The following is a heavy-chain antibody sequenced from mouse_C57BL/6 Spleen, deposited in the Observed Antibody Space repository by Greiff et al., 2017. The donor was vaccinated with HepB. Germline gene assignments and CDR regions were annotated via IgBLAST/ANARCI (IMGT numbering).Heavy chain of an antibody. J-gene: IGHJ4*01. V-gene: IGHV1-81*01. CDR2: IYPRSGNT. CDR1: GYTFTSYG. D-gene: IGHD3-2*02. Sequence: QVQLKQSGAELARPGASVKLSCKASGYTFTSYGISWVKQRTGQGLEWIGEIYPRSGNTYYNEKFKGKATLTADKSSSTAYMELRSLTSEDSAVYFCARPQATFYAIDYWGQGTSVTVSS. CDR3: ARPQATFYAIDY.